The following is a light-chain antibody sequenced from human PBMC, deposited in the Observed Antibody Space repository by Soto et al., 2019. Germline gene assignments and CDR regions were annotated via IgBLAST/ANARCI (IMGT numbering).Light chain of an antibody. CDR2: SNN. J-gene: IGLJ2*01. V-gene: IGLV1-44*01. CDR3: AGWDDSRTRPV. CDR1: SSNVGRNT. Sequence: QSVLTQPPSASGTPGQRVTISCSGSSSNVGRNTVNWYQQLPGTAPKLLIYSNNQRPSGVPDRFSGSKSGTSGSLAISGLQAEDEADYYCAGWDDSRTRPVFGGGTKLTVL.